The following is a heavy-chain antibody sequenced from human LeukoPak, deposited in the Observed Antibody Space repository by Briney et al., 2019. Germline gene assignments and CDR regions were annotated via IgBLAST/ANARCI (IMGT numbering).Heavy chain of an antibody. CDR3: ASKQGDY. Sequence: GGSLRLSCAASGFTFNSYWMIWVRQAPGKGLEWVANINPDGSGKYYVDSVKGRLTISRDNAKRSLYLQMNSLRAEDTAVYYCASKQGDYWGQGTLVTVSS. J-gene: IGHJ4*02. CDR2: INPDGSGK. V-gene: IGHV3-7*01. CDR1: GFTFNSYW.